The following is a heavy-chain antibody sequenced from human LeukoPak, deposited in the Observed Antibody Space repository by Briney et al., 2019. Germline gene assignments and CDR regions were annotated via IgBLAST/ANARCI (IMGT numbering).Heavy chain of an antibody. V-gene: IGHV1-3*01. CDR3: VRHERDFDY. CDR1: GYTFTTYV. D-gene: IGHD1-1*01. J-gene: IGHJ4*02. Sequence: ASVKVSCKASGYTFTTYVIHWVRQAPGQRLEWMGWINAGNGNTKYSQNFQGRVTITRDTSATTAYMELSSLRSEDTAVYYCVRHERDFDYRGQGTLVTVSS. CDR2: INAGNGNT.